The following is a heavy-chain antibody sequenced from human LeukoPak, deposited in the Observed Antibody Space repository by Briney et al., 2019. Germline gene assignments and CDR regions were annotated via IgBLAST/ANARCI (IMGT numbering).Heavy chain of an antibody. Sequence: PGGSLRLSCAAFGFTFSSYGMHWVRQAPGKGLEWVAFIRYDGSNKYYADSVKGRFTISRDNSKNTLYLQMNSLRAEDTAVYYCATSITMISSFDYWGQGTLVTVSS. D-gene: IGHD3-22*01. CDR2: IRYDGSNK. J-gene: IGHJ4*02. CDR3: ATSITMISSFDY. V-gene: IGHV3-30*02. CDR1: GFTFSSYG.